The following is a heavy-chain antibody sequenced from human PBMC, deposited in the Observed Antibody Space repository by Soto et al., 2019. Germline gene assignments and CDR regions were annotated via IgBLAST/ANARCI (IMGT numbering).Heavy chain of an antibody. CDR3: ARTSGYDWDYYYYYYMDV. J-gene: IGHJ6*03. V-gene: IGHV4-59*01. CDR1: GGSISSYY. Sequence: PSETLSLTCTVSGGSISSYYWSWIRQPPGKGLEWIGYIYYSGSTNYNPSLKSRVTMSVDTSKNQFSLKLSSVTAADTAVYYCARTSGYDWDYYYYYYMDVWGKGTTVTVSS. CDR2: IYYSGST. D-gene: IGHD5-12*01.